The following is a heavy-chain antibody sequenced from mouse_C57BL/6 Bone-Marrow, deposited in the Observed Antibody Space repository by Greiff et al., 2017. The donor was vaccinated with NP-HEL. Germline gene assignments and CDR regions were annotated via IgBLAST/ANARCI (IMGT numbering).Heavy chain of an antibody. CDR3: AREGYSTWYFDV. V-gene: IGHV1-55*01. J-gene: IGHJ1*03. Sequence: QVQLQQPGDELVKPGASVKMSCKASGYTFTSYWITWVKQRPGQGLEWIGDIYPGSGSTNYNEKFKSKATLTVDTSSSTAYMQLSSLTSEDSAVYYCAREGYSTWYFDVWGTGTTVTVSS. D-gene: IGHD2-5*01. CDR2: IYPGSGST. CDR1: GYTFTSYW.